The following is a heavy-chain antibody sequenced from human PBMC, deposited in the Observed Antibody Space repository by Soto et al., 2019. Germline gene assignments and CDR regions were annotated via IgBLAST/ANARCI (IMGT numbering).Heavy chain of an antibody. V-gene: IGHV1-24*01. J-gene: IGHJ3*02. CDR2: FDPEDGET. D-gene: IGHD2-15*01. Sequence: ASVKVSCKVSGYTLAELSMHWVRQAPGKGLEWMGGFDPEDGETIYAQKFQGRVTMTGDTSTGTAYMELSSLGSEDTAVYYCAGRLGYCSGGSCYFDDAFDICGQGTMVTVSS. CDR3: AGRLGYCSGGSCYFDDAFDI. CDR1: GYTLAELS.